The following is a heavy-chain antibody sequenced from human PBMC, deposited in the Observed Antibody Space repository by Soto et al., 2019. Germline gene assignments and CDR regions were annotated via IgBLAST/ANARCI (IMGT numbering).Heavy chain of an antibody. CDR1: GGSFSGYY. D-gene: IGHD3-10*01. J-gene: IGHJ3*02. CDR3: ARVLRGAYYYGSGTPRAAFDI. V-gene: IGHV4-34*01. Sequence: QVQLQQWGAGLLKPSETLSLTCAVYGGSFSGYYWSWIRQPPGKGLEWIGEINHSGSTNYNPSLNSRVTISVDTSKNQFSLKLSSVTAADTAVYYCARVLRGAYYYGSGTPRAAFDILGQGTMVTVSS. CDR2: INHSGST.